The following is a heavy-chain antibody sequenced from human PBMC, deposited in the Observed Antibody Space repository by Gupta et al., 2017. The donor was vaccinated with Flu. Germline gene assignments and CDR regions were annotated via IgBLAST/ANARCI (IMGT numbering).Heavy chain of an antibody. CDR1: GYSFTSHW. J-gene: IGHJ4*02. CDR2: IDPSDSYT. Sequence: DVQLVQSGAEVKKPGESLRISCKGSGYSFTSHWISWVRQMPGKGLEWMGRIDPSDSYTNYSPSFQGHVTISADKSISTAYLQWSSLKASDTAMYYCASHYDILTGPKWVISYWGQGTLVTVSS. V-gene: IGHV5-10-1*01. CDR3: ASHYDILTGPKWVISY. D-gene: IGHD3-9*01.